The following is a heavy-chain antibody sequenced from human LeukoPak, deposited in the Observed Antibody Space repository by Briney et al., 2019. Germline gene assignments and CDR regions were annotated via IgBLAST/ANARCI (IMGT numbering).Heavy chain of an antibody. CDR3: ARRGRGKYVLRYFDWLLYGNYFDY. V-gene: IGHV4-34*01. CDR2: INHSGST. J-gene: IGHJ4*02. D-gene: IGHD3-9*01. CDR1: GGSFSGHY. Sequence: SETLSLTCAVYGGSFSGHYWSWIRQPPGKGLEWIGEINHSGSTNYNPSLKSRVTISVDTSKNQFSLKLSSVTAADTAVYYCARRGRGKYVLRYFDWLLYGNYFDYWGQGTLVTVSS.